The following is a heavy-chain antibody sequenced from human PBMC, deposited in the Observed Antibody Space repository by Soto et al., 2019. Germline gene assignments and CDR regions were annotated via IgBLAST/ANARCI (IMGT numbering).Heavy chain of an antibody. D-gene: IGHD1-1*01. J-gene: IGHJ6*02. Sequence: SETLSLTCTVSGGSISSSSYYWGWIRQPPGKGLEWIGSIYYSGSTYYNPSLKSGFTVAGDTSKSRFGLRLSSVTAAYTAVYYCATGTGTDYYYGMDVWGQGTTVTVSS. CDR2: IYYSGST. CDR3: ATGTGTDYYYGMDV. CDR1: GGSISSSSYY. V-gene: IGHV4-39*01.